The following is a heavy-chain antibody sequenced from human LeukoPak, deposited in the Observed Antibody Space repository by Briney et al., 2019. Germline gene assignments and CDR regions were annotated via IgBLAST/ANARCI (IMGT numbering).Heavy chain of an antibody. CDR3: ASEVGYYDSSGYYPIDY. D-gene: IGHD3-22*01. J-gene: IGHJ4*02. CDR2: ISYDGSNK. V-gene: IGHV3-30-3*01. CDR1: GFTFSSYA. Sequence: GGCLRLSCAASGFTFSSYAMHWVRQAPGKGLEWVAVISYDGSNKYYADSVKGRFTISRDNSKNTLYPQMNSLRAKDTAVYYCASEVGYYDSSGYYPIDYWGQGTLVTVSS.